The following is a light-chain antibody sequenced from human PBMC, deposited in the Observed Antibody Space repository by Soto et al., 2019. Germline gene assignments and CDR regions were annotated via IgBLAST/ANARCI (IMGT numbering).Light chain of an antibody. CDR2: DDS. J-gene: IGLJ3*02. V-gene: IGLV3-21*02. CDR3: SSYTSSSTLV. Sequence: SYELTQPPSVSVAPGQTARITCGGNNIGSKSVHWYQQKPGQAPVLVVYDDSDRPSGIPERFSGSNSGNTASLTISGLQAEDEAEYYCSSYTSSSTLVFGGGTKLTVL. CDR1: NIGSKS.